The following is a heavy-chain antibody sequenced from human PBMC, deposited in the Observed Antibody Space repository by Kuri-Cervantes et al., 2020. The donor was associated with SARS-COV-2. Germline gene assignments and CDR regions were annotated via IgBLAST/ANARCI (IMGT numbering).Heavy chain of an antibody. CDR1: GYTFTGYY. J-gene: IGHJ6*02. V-gene: IGHV1-2*02. CDR2: INPNSGGT. CDR3: ARDTAVAGTVYGMDV. Sequence: ASVTVSCKASGYTFTGYYMHWVRQAPGQGLEWMGWINPNSGGTNYAQKFQGRVTMTRDTSISTAYMELSRLRSDDTAVYYCARDTAVAGTVYGMDVWGQGTTVTVSS. D-gene: IGHD6-19*01.